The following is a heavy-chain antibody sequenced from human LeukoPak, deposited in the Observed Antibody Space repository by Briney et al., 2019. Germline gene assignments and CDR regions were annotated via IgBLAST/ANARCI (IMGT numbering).Heavy chain of an antibody. Sequence: GGSLRLSCAASGFTFSSYDMHWVRQATGKGLEWVSAIGTAGDTYYPGSVKGRFTISRENAKNSLYLQMNSLRAGDTAVYYCARGGSWGYYYYGMDVWGQGTTVTVSS. D-gene: IGHD3-16*01. CDR1: GFTFSSYD. CDR3: ARGGSWGYYYYGMDV. V-gene: IGHV3-13*01. J-gene: IGHJ6*02. CDR2: IGTAGDT.